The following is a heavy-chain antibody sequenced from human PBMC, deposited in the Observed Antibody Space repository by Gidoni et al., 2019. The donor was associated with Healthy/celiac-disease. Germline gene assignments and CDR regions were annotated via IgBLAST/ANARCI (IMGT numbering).Heavy chain of an antibody. D-gene: IGHD3-3*01. J-gene: IGHJ6*03. CDR1: GGSFSGYY. CDR3: ARLREGYYDFWSGSQYYYYYMDV. V-gene: IGHV4-34*01. CDR2: INHSGST. Sequence: QVQLQQWGAGLLKPSETLSLTCAAYGGSFSGYYWSWIRQPPGKGLEWIGEINHSGSTNYNPSLKSRVTISVDTSKNQFSLKLSSVTAADTAVYYCARLREGYYDFWSGSQYYYYYMDVWGKGTTVTVSS.